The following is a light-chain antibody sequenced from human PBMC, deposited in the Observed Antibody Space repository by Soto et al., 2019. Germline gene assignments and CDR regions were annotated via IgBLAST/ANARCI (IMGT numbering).Light chain of an antibody. CDR2: GAS. CDR1: QSLSSTY. V-gene: IGKV3-20*01. J-gene: IGKJ4*01. Sequence: EIVLTQSPGTLSLSTGERATLSCRASQSLSSTYLAWYQQKPGQAPRLLIYGASSRATGIPDRFSGSGSGTDFTLTISRLEPEDFAVDYCQQYRSSPATFGGGTRVEIK. CDR3: QQYRSSPAT.